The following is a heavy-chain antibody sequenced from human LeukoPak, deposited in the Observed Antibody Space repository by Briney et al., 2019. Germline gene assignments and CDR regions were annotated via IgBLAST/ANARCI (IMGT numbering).Heavy chain of an antibody. V-gene: IGHV3-7*01. CDR1: GFTFSSYW. D-gene: IGHD3-22*01. CDR3: ARDQARRAYYYDRKFDY. Sequence: PGGSLRLSCAASGFTFSSYWMSWVRQAPGKGLEWVANIKQDGSEKYYVDSVKGRFTISRDNAKNSLYLQMNGLRAEDTAVYYCARDQARRAYYYDRKFDYWGQGTLVTVSS. CDR2: IKQDGSEK. J-gene: IGHJ4*02.